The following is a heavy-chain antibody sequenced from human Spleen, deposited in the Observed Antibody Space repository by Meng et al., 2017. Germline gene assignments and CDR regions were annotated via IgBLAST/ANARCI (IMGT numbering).Heavy chain of an antibody. D-gene: IGHD6-19*01. CDR1: GITFRNLW. V-gene: IGHV3-15*01. CDR2: IKSKVNGGTT. Sequence: GESLKISCVASGITFRNLWMTWVRQAPGKGLEWVGRIKSKVNGGTTDFAAPVKGRFTISRDDSQNTLYLQMNSLRIEDTAVYYCATGRAVTGFDYWGQGTLVTVSS. J-gene: IGHJ4*02. CDR3: ATGRAVTGFDY.